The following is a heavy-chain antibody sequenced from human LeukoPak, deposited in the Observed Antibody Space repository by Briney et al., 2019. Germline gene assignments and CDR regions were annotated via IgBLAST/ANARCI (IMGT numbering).Heavy chain of an antibody. D-gene: IGHD1-7*01. Sequence: SETLSLTCAVYGGSFSGYYWSWIRQPAGKGLEWIGRIYTSGSTNYNASLKSRVSMSVDTSKNQFSLKLSSLTAADTAVYYCARGNYVDWFDPWGQGTQVTVSS. V-gene: IGHV4-59*10. CDR3: ARGNYVDWFDP. CDR1: GGSFSGYY. CDR2: IYTSGST. J-gene: IGHJ5*02.